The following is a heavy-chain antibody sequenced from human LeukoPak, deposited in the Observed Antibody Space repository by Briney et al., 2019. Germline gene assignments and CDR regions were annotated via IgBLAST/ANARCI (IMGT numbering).Heavy chain of an antibody. CDR1: GYTFTSYY. Sequence: ASVKVSCKASGYTFTSYYLQWVRQAPGQGLEWMGIINPSGGNTSYAQKFQGRVTITADESTSTAYMELSSLRSEDTAVYYCARSAWQTRDFDYWGQGTLVTVSS. D-gene: IGHD1/OR15-1a*01. J-gene: IGHJ4*02. V-gene: IGHV1-46*01. CDR2: INPSGGNT. CDR3: ARSAWQTRDFDY.